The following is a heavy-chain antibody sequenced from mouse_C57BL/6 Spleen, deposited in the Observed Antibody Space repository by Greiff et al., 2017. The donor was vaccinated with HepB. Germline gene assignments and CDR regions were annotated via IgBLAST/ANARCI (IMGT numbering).Heavy chain of an antibody. CDR3: ASYYYGSSYGYFDV. CDR1: GYTFTSYW. Sequence: QVQLQQSGAELVMPGASVKLSCKASGYTFTSYWMHWVKQRPGQGLEWIGEIDPSDSYTNYNQKFKGKSTLTVDKSSSTAYMQLSSLTSEDSAVYYCASYYYGSSYGYFDVWGTGTTVTVSS. J-gene: IGHJ1*03. V-gene: IGHV1-69*01. D-gene: IGHD1-1*01. CDR2: IDPSDSYT.